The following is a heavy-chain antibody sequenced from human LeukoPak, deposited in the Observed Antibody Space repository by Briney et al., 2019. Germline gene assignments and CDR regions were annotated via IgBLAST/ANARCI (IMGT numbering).Heavy chain of an antibody. J-gene: IGHJ6*03. CDR1: GGSFSGYY. V-gene: IGHV4-34*01. Sequence: PSETLSLTCAVYGGSFSGYYWSWIRQPPGKGLEWIGEINHSGSTNYNPSLKSRVTISVDTSKNQFSLKLSSVTAADTAVYYCARGGGYCSGRSCFAPYYYYMDVWGKGTTVTVSS. CDR2: INHSGST. CDR3: ARGGGYCSGRSCFAPYYYYMDV. D-gene: IGHD2-15*01.